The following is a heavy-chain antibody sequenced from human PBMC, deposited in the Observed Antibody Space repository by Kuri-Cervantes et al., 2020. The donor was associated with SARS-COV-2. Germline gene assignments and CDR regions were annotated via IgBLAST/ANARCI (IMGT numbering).Heavy chain of an antibody. J-gene: IGHJ6*03. D-gene: IGHD2-21*01. Sequence: SETLSLTCSVSGGSISSGNYYWSWIRQPAGKGLEWIGRLNNRGSTNYNPSLTSRVTMSVDTSKNQFSLKLNSVTAADTAVYYCARATTGIEHTVVLIANYYYYYYMDVWGKGTTVTVSS. CDR1: GGSISSGNYY. V-gene: IGHV4-61*02. CDR3: ARATTGIEHTVVLIANYYYYYYMDV. CDR2: LNNRGST.